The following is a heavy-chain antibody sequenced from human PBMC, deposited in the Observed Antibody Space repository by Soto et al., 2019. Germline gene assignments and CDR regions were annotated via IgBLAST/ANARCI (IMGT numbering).Heavy chain of an antibody. CDR2: ISSSSSYI. J-gene: IGHJ4*02. CDR1: GFTFSSYS. V-gene: IGHV3-21*01. D-gene: IGHD4-4*01. Sequence: GGSLSLSCAASGFTFSSYSMNWVRQAPGKGLEWVSSISSSSSYIYYADSVKGRFTISRDNSKNTLYLQMNSLTTEDTAVYYCASLQYYDYWGQGTLVTVSS. CDR3: ASLQYYDY.